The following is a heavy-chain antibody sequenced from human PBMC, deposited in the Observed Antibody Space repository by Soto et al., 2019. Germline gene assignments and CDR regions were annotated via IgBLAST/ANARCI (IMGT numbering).Heavy chain of an antibody. J-gene: IGHJ5*02. CDR3: ARFDYGDSRNWFDP. V-gene: IGHV4-30-2*01. D-gene: IGHD4-17*01. CDR2: IYHSGST. Sequence: SETLSLTCAVSGGSISNGGYSWSWIRQPPGKGLEWIGYIYHSGSTHYNPSLKSRVTISVDKSKNQFSLKVTSVTAADTAVYYCARFDYGDSRNWFDPWGQGTLVTVSS. CDR1: GGSISNGGYS.